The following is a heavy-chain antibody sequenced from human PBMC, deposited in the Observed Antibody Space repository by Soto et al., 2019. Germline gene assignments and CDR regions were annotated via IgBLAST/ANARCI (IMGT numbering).Heavy chain of an antibody. CDR3: AKSPRIAAAGVNYHYYYMDV. V-gene: IGHV3-9*01. D-gene: IGHD6-13*01. CDR1: GFTFHDYA. CDR2: ITWNGGSM. J-gene: IGHJ6*03. Sequence: EVQLVESGGGLVQPGRSLRLSCAASGFTFHDYAIHWVWQAPGKGLEWVSGITWNGGSMGYADSVQGRFSISRDNTRNSLYLQMNSLRAEDTALSYCAKSPRIAAAGVNYHYYYMDVWGKGTAVTVS.